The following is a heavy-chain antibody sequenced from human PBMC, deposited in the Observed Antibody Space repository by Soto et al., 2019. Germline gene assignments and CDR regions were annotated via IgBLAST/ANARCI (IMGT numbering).Heavy chain of an antibody. V-gene: IGHV5-10-1*01. J-gene: IGHJ3*02. CDR3: ARVLRYFDWLTGPLDAFDI. CDR2: IGPSDSYT. CDR1: GYSFTSYW. Sequence: PGESLKISCKGSGYSFTSYWISWVRQMPGKGLEWMGRIGPSDSYTNYSPSFQGHVTISADKSISTAYLQWSSLKASDTAMYYCARVLRYFDWLTGPLDAFDIWGQGTMVTVSS. D-gene: IGHD3-9*01.